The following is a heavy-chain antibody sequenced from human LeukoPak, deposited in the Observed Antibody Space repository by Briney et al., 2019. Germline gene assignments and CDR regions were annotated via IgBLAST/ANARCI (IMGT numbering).Heavy chain of an antibody. CDR2: IGTSGSTI. CDR1: GFSFSTFE. Sequence: QPGGSLRLSCGASGFSFSTFEMNWVRQAPGKGREWVSYIGTSGSTIGYADSGKGRFAISRANAKNSLYLQMTTLRAEDTAISYCAGELWFGEFDAFDIWGQGTMVTVSS. D-gene: IGHD3-10*01. CDR3: AGELWFGEFDAFDI. J-gene: IGHJ3*02. V-gene: IGHV3-48*03.